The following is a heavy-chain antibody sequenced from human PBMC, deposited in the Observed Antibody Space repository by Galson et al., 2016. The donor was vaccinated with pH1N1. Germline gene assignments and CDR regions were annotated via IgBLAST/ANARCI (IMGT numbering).Heavy chain of an antibody. D-gene: IGHD3-10*01. Sequence: SLRLSCAASGFAFDDFAMHWVRHVPGKGLEWVSGISWNSNSIGYADSVKGRFTISRDSPKKSLFLQMNSLRVEDTALYYCAKGAGRYYFGSGSFNYWGQGTQVTVSS. CDR3: AKGAGRYYFGSGSFNY. CDR2: ISWNSNSI. V-gene: IGHV3-9*01. J-gene: IGHJ4*02. CDR1: GFAFDDFA.